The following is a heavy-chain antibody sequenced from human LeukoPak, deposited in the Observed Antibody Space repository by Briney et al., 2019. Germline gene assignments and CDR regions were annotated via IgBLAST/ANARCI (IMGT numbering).Heavy chain of an antibody. Sequence: ASVKVSCKASGGTFSSYAISWVRQAPGQGLEWMGWINPKSGGTNYTQKFQGRVTLTWDTSISTAYMELSRLTSDDTAVYYCARGIDSSSSAYWGQGTLVTVSS. D-gene: IGHD6-6*01. J-gene: IGHJ4*02. CDR2: INPKSGGT. CDR1: GGTFSSYA. V-gene: IGHV1-2*02. CDR3: ARGIDSSSSAY.